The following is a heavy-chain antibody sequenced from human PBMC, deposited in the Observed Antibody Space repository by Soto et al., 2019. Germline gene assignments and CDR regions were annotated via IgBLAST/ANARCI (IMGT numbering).Heavy chain of an antibody. J-gene: IGHJ4*02. Sequence: ASVKVSCKASGYTFTSYAMHWVRQAPGQRLEWMGWINAGNGNTKYSQKIQGRVTITRDTSASTAYMELSSLRSEDTAVYYCARAHSSGYYDFDYWGQGTLVTGSS. D-gene: IGHD3-22*01. CDR2: INAGNGNT. CDR3: ARAHSSGYYDFDY. CDR1: GYTFTSYA. V-gene: IGHV1-3*01.